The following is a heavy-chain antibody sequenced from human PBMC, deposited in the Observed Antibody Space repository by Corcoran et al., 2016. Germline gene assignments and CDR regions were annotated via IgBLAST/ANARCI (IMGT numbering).Heavy chain of an antibody. Sequence: QVQLVESGGGVVQPGRSLRLSCAASGFTFSSYGMHWVRQAPGKGLEWVAVISYDGSNKYYADSVKGRFTISRDNSKNTLYLQMNSLRAEDTAVYYCAKNQGPPDDAGYYYGMDVWGQGTTVTASS. CDR2: ISYDGSNK. V-gene: IGHV3-30*18. CDR3: AKNQGPPDDAGYYYGMDV. D-gene: IGHD1-1*01. J-gene: IGHJ6*02. CDR1: GFTFSSYG.